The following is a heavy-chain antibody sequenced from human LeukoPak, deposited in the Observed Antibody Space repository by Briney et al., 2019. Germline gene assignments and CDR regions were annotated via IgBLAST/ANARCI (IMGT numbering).Heavy chain of an antibody. V-gene: IGHV1-69*13. D-gene: IGHD2-15*01. CDR1: GDTFESLA. Sequence: SVKVSCKASGDTFESLAITWVRQAPGQGLEWMGGIIPLLEKTNYAQKCQGRVTITADESTNTAYMELSSLTSDDTAVYYCARFKCSGGSCYSVSFDYWGQGTLVTVSS. CDR2: IIPLLEKT. J-gene: IGHJ4*02. CDR3: ARFKCSGGSCYSVSFDY.